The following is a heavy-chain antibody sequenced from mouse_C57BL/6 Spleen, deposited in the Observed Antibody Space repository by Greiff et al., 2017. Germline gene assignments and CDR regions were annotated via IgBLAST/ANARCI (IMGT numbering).Heavy chain of an antibody. J-gene: IGHJ2*01. CDR3: ARRPNFDY. CDR1: GFTFSDYG. Sequence: EVKLVESGGGLVKPGGSLKLSCAASGFTFSDYGMHWVRQAPEKGLEWVAYISSGSSTIYYADTVKGRFTISRDNAKNTLFLQMTSLRSEDTAMYYCARRPNFDYWGQGTTLTVSS. V-gene: IGHV5-17*01. CDR2: ISSGSSTI.